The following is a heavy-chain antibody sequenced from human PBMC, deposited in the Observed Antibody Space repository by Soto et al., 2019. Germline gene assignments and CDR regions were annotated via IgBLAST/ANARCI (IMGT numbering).Heavy chain of an antibody. CDR1: GGTFSSYA. V-gene: IGHV1-69*01. D-gene: IGHD3-10*01. J-gene: IGHJ4*02. CDR2: IIPIFGTA. CDR3: ASPSRITMVRGVIKRYYFDY. Sequence: QVQLVQSGAEVKKPGSSVKVSCKASGGTFSSYAISWVRQAPGQGLEWMGGIIPIFGTANYAQKFQGRVTITADESMSTAYRELSSLRAEDTAVYYCASPSRITMVRGVIKRYYFDYWGQGTLVTVSS.